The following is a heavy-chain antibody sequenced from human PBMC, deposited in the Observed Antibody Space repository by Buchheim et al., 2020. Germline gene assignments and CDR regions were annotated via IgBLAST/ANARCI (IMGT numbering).Heavy chain of an antibody. D-gene: IGHD3-10*01. Sequence: QVQLVESGGGVVQPGRSLRLSCAASGFTFSSYVTHWVRQAPGKGLEWVAAISYDGSHKYHAASVRGRITISRDNSKNKLYLQMSSLRSEDTAVYYCARGLAMVRGTNYYYGMDVWGQGTT. J-gene: IGHJ6*02. V-gene: IGHV3-30-3*01. CDR2: ISYDGSHK. CDR1: GFTFSSYV. CDR3: ARGLAMVRGTNYYYGMDV.